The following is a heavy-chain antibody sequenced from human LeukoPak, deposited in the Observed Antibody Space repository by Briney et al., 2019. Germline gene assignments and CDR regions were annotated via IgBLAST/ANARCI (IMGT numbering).Heavy chain of an antibody. CDR1: GYTFTGYY. J-gene: IGHJ4*02. CDR2: INPNSGGK. D-gene: IGHD6-19*01. V-gene: IGHV1-2*06. Sequence: PGASVKVSCKASGYTFTGYYMHWVRQAPGQGLEWMGRINPNSGGKNYAQKFQGRVTMTRDTSISTAYMELSRLRSDDTAVYYGARVAVAGLFDYWGKGTLVTVSS. CDR3: ARVAVAGLFDY.